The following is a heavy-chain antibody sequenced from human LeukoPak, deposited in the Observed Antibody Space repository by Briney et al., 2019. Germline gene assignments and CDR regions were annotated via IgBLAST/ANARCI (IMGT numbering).Heavy chain of an antibody. Sequence: SETLSLTCTVSGGSISSSSYYWGWIRQPPGKGLEWIGSIYFSGNTYYNPSLKSRVTISVDTSKKQFSLKLSSVTAADTAVYYCAREDIVVVVAATNTVSYFDYWGQGTLVTVSS. J-gene: IGHJ4*02. CDR3: AREDIVVVVAATNTVSYFDY. CDR2: IYFSGNT. V-gene: IGHV4-39*07. D-gene: IGHD2-15*01. CDR1: GGSISSSSYY.